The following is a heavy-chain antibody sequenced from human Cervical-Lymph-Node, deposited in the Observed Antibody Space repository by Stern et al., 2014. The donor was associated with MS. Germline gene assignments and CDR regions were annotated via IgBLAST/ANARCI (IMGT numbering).Heavy chain of an antibody. CDR3: ARHVQGFDY. Sequence: EKLVQSGAEVKKPGESMKISCKLSGYSFTIYYIAWVRQMPGKGLDWMGVIYPYDSDTTYSPSFQGHVTISADKSITTAYLQWSSLSASDTAMYYCARHVQGFDYWGQGTLVTVSS. V-gene: IGHV5-51*01. CDR1: GYSFTIYY. J-gene: IGHJ4*02. CDR2: IYPYDSDT.